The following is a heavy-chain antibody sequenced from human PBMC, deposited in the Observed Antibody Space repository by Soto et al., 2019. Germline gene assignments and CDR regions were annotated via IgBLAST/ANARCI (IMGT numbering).Heavy chain of an antibody. CDR1: GGSISSSTW. D-gene: IGHD6-6*01. V-gene: IGHV4-4*02. J-gene: IGHJ3*02. CDR2: IYHSGST. CDR3: ARDRSIAAPDDAFDI. Sequence: PXETLSLTCSVSGGSISSSTWWSWVRQPPGKGLEWIGEIYHSGSTNYNPSLKSRVTISVDKSKNQFSLKLSSVTAADTAVYYCARDRSIAAPDDAFDIWGQGTMVTVSS.